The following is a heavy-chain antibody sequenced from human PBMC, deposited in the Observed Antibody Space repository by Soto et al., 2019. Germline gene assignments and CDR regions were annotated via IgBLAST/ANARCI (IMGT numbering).Heavy chain of an antibody. J-gene: IGHJ4*02. CDR3: ASGHPAVVVAEEYYFDY. V-gene: IGHV4-39*01. CDR1: GGSISSSSYY. CDR2: IYYSGST. Sequence: SETLSLTCTVSGGSISSSSYYWGWIRQPPGKGLEWIGSIYYSGSTYYNPSLKSRVTISVDTSKNQFSLKLSSVTAADTAVYYCASGHPAVVVAEEYYFDYWGQGTLVTVSS. D-gene: IGHD2-15*01.